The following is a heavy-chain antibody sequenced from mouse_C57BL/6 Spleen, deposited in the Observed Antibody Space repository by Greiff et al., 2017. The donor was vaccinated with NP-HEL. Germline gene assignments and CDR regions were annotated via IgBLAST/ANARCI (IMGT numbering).Heavy chain of an antibody. Sequence: EVQLVESGGDLVKPGGSLKLSCAASGFTFSNYGMSWVRQTPDKRLEWVATISSGGSYTYYPDSVKGRFTISRYNAKNTLYLQMSSLKSEDTAMYYCARRHYGSRKEYFDVWGTGTTVTVSS. CDR2: ISSGGSYT. CDR1: GFTFSNYG. CDR3: ARRHYGSRKEYFDV. D-gene: IGHD1-1*01. J-gene: IGHJ1*03. V-gene: IGHV5-6*01.